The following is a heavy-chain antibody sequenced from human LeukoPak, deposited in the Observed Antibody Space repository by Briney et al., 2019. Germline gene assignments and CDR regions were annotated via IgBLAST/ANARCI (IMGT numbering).Heavy chain of an antibody. D-gene: IGHD5-12*01. J-gene: IGHJ6*02. CDR1: GFTFSSYS. V-gene: IGHV3-48*02. CDR3: ARDRAALARMGGMDV. Sequence: PGGSLRLSRAASGFTFSSYSMNWVRQAPGKGLEWVSYISSSSSTIYYADSVKGRFTISRDNAKNSLYLQMNSLRDEDTAMYYCARDRAALARMGGMDVWGQGTTVTVFS. CDR2: ISSSSSTI.